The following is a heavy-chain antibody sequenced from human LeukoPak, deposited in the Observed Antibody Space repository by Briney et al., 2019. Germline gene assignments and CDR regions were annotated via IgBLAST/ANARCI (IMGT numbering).Heavy chain of an antibody. Sequence: VASVKVSCKASGYTFTNYDINWVRQATGQGLEWMGWMNPNSGNTGYAQKFQGRVTMTRNTSISTAYMQLTSLRSEDTAVYYCARVGPTSIKGFDDWGPGTLVTVSS. V-gene: IGHV1-8*01. CDR3: ARVGPTSIKGFDD. CDR2: MNPNSGNT. D-gene: IGHD1-26*01. CDR1: GYTFTNYD. J-gene: IGHJ4*02.